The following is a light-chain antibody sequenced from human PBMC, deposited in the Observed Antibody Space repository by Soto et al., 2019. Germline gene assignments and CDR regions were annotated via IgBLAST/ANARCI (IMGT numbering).Light chain of an antibody. CDR3: QQYNNWPPIT. CDR2: DAS. CDR1: QSVRSK. J-gene: IGKJ5*01. V-gene: IGKV3-15*01. Sequence: EVRMTQSPATLSVSTGERATLSCRASQSVRSKLAWYQQKPGQAPRLLIYDASTRATGIPARFSGSGSGTEFTLTISSLQSEDFAVYYCQQYNNWPPITFGQGTRLEIK.